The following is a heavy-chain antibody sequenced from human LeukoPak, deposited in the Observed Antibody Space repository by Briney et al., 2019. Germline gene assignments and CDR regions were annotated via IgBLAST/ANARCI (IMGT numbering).Heavy chain of an antibody. Sequence: SETLSLTCTVSGGSISSYSWSWIRQPPGKGLEWIGYIYYSGSTNYNPSLKSRVTISVDTSKNQFSLKLSSVTAADTAVYYCARSGSQTNDAFDIWGQGTMVTVSS. CDR3: ARSGSQTNDAFDI. CDR1: GGSISSYS. V-gene: IGHV4-59*01. D-gene: IGHD1-26*01. J-gene: IGHJ3*02. CDR2: IYYSGST.